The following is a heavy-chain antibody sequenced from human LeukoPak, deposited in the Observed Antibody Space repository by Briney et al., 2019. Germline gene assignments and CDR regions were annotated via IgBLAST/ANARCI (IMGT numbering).Heavy chain of an antibody. D-gene: IGHD3-10*01. V-gene: IGHV4-38-2*02. J-gene: IGHJ6*03. Sequence: PSETLSLTCTVSGYSIGSGYYWGWIRQPPGKGLEWIGSIYHSGSTYYNPSLKSRVTISVDTSKNQFSLKLSSVTAADTAVYYCARASITMVSYYMDVWGKGTTVTVSS. CDR2: IYHSGST. CDR1: GYSIGSGYY. CDR3: ARASITMVSYYMDV.